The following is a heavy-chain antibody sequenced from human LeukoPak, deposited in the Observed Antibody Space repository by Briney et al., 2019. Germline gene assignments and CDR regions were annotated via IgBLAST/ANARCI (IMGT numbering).Heavy chain of an antibody. Sequence: TLSLTHTVSGGSLSSGGKYWSWIREHPGRGLEWFGYIYYTGNAYYNPPLKSRLTISLDASENQFSLSLSSLSAADTADNCCARSLEGLVFDHWGQGTLVTVSS. CDR1: GGSLSSGGKY. V-gene: IGHV4-31*03. CDR2: IYYTGNA. D-gene: IGHD3-3*01. CDR3: ARSLEGLVFDH. J-gene: IGHJ4*02.